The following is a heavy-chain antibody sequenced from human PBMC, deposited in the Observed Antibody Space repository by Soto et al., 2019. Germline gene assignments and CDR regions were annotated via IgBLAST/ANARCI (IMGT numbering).Heavy chain of an antibody. CDR3: VRDLGRYFRSGYMDL. Sequence: EVQLVESGGGLVKPGGSLRLSCTASGFAFNTYSRNWVRQAPGKGLEWVSSINEDSTYIYYADSLRGRITISSDNAEDSLFLQMISLRPDDTAVYYCVRDLGRYFRSGYMDLWGDGATVTVSS. J-gene: IGHJ6*03. CDR1: GFAFNTYS. CDR2: INEDSTYI. V-gene: IGHV3-21*02. D-gene: IGHD3-9*01.